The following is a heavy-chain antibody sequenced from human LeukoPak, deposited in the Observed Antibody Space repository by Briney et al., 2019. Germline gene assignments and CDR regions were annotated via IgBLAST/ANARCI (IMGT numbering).Heavy chain of an antibody. V-gene: IGHV3-30-3*01. CDR1: GFTFSSYA. J-gene: IGHJ4*02. Sequence: PGGSLRLSCAASGFTFSSYAMPWVRQAPGKGLEWVAVISYDGSNKYYADSVKGRFTISRDNSKNTLYLQMNSLRAEDTAVYYCARAMWCRPIAVAGLGYWGQGTLVTVSS. CDR2: ISYDGSNK. CDR3: ARAMWCRPIAVAGLGY. D-gene: IGHD6-19*01.